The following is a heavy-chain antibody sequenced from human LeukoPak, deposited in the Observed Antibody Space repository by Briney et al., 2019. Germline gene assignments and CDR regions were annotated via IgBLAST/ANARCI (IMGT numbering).Heavy chain of an antibody. CDR1: GYTFNGYY. V-gene: IGHV1-2*02. D-gene: IGHD2-15*01. CDR2: INPNSGGT. J-gene: IGHJ4*02. CDR3: AREGGYCSGGSCLTSPDY. Sequence: ASVKVSCKSSGYTFNGYYMHWVRQAPGQGLEWMGWINPNSGGTNYAQKFQGRVTMTRDTSISTAYMELSRLRSDDTAVYYCAREGGYCSGGSCLTSPDYWGQGTLVTVSS.